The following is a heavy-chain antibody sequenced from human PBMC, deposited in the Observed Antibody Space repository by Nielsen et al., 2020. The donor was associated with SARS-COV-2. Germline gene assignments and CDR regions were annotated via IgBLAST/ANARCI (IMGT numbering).Heavy chain of an antibody. CDR2: INPNSGGT. CDR3: ARDVIAAAGPYYYYYGMYV. V-gene: IGHV1-2*06. Sequence: ASVKVSCKASGYTFTGYYMHWVRQAPGQGLEWMGRINPNSGGTNYAQKFQGRVTMTRDTSISTAYMELSRLRSDDTAVYYCARDVIAAAGPYYYYYGMYVWGQGTTVTVSS. J-gene: IGHJ6*02. D-gene: IGHD6-13*01. CDR1: GYTFTGYY.